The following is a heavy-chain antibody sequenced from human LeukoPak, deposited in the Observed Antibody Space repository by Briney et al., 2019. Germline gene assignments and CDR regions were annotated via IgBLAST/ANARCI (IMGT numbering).Heavy chain of an antibody. CDR2: INPNSGGT. CDR3: ARAGVVPAATDFDY. V-gene: IGHV1-2*02. J-gene: IGHJ4*02. D-gene: IGHD2-2*01. Sequence: GASVKVPCKASGYTFTGYYMHWVRQAPGQGLEWMGWINPNSGGTNYAQKFQGRVTITRDTSISTAYMELSRLRSDDTAVYYCARAGVVPAATDFDYWGQGTLVTVSS. CDR1: GYTFTGYY.